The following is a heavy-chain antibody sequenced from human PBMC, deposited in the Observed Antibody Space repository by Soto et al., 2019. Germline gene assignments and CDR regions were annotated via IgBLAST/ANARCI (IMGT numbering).Heavy chain of an antibody. J-gene: IGHJ5*02. CDR2: ISYDGSNK. V-gene: IGHV3-30*18. CDR1: GFTFSSYG. CDR3: AKDRRMTRVGWFDP. D-gene: IGHD4-17*01. Sequence: LRLSCAASGFTFSSYGMHWVRQAPGKGLEWVAVISYDGSNKYYADSVKGRFTISRDNSKNTLYLQMNSLRAEDTAVYYCAKDRRMTRVGWFDPWGQGTLVTVSS.